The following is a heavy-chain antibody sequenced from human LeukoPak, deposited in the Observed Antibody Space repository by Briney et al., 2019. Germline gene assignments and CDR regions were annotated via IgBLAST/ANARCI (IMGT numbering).Heavy chain of an antibody. CDR2: ISSSSRYI. Sequence: GGSLRLSCAASGFTFSSYSMNWVRQAPGKGLEWVSSISSSSRYIYYADSVKGRFTISRDNAKNSLYLQMNSLRAEDTAVYYCARDSLRYFDWSHIDAFDIWGQGTMVTVSS. D-gene: IGHD3-9*01. CDR3: ARDSLRYFDWSHIDAFDI. J-gene: IGHJ3*02. CDR1: GFTFSSYS. V-gene: IGHV3-21*01.